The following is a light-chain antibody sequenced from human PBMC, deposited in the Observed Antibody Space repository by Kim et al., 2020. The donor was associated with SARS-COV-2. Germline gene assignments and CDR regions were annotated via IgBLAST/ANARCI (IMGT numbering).Light chain of an antibody. Sequence: SSELTQDPAVYVALGQTVRITCQGDSLRSYYATWYQQKPGQAPIVVIYGKNNRPSGIPDRFSDSSSGDTASLTITGTQAGDEADYYCNSRGSNDNVLFGGGTQLTFL. CDR2: GKN. CDR1: SLRSYY. V-gene: IGLV3-19*01. J-gene: IGLJ7*01. CDR3: NSRGSNDNVL.